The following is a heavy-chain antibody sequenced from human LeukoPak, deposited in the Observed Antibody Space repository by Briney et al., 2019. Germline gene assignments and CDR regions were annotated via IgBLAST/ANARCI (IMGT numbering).Heavy chain of an antibody. CDR3: ASFTYGSGSYSDY. CDR1: GYSFTIYY. CDR2: INPNSGGT. J-gene: IGHJ4*02. D-gene: IGHD3-10*01. V-gene: IGHV1-2*02. Sequence: ASVKVSCEASGYSFTIYYLHWLRQAPGQGLEWMGWINPNSGGTNYAQKFQGRVTMTRDTSISTAYMELSRLRSDDTAVYYCASFTYGSGSYSDYWGQGTLVTVSS.